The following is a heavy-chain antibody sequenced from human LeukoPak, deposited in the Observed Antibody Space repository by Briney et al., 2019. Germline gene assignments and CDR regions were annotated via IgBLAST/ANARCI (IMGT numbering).Heavy chain of an antibody. CDR1: GYTFSNYY. D-gene: IGHD7-27*01. J-gene: IGHJ4*02. Sequence: ASVKVSCKASGYTFSNYYIRWVRQAPGQGLEWVGIINPSSGSTSYAQKFQGRVTMTRDTSTSTVYMELSSLRSEDTAVYYCARDLGIDYWGQGTLVTVSS. CDR2: INPSSGST. CDR3: ARDLGIDY. V-gene: IGHV1-46*01.